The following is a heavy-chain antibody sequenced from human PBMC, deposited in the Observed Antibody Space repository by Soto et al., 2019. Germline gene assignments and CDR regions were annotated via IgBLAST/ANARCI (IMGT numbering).Heavy chain of an antibody. CDR2: IYYSGST. V-gene: IGHV4-31*03. D-gene: IGHD5-12*01. J-gene: IGHJ4*02. Sequence: TLSLTCTVSGASFGRDDYYWSWIRQQPGKGLEWIGYIYYSGSTNYNPSLKSRLTISVDTSKNQFSLQLRSVTAADTAVYSCATTWIGSPFDFWGQGSLVTVSS. CDR1: GASFGRDDYY. CDR3: ATTWIGSPFDF.